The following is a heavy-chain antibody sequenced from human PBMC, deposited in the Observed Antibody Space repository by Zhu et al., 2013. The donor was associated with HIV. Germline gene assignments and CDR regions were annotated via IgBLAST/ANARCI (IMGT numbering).Heavy chain of an antibody. V-gene: IGHV3-30*03. J-gene: IGHJ4*02. CDR3: ATADSSGYYVDY. D-gene: IGHD3-22*01. CDR2: ISYDGSNK. CDR1: GFTFSSYG. Sequence: VQLVESGGGVVQPGRSLRLSCAASGFTFSSYGMHWVRQAPGKGPEWVAVISYDGSNKYYADSVKGRFTISRDNSKNTLYLQMNSLRAEDTAVYYCATADSSGYYVDYWGQGTLVTVSS.